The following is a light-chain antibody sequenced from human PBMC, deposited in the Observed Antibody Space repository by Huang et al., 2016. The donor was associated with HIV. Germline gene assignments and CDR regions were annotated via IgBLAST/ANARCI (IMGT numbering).Light chain of an antibody. J-gene: IGKJ1*01. CDR3: QQSFSVPRT. V-gene: IGKV1-39*01. Sequence: DIQMTQSPPSLSASVGERVPFTCRAEQNITKSLNWYQQKPGNAPNLLIYTVSTLESGFPSRFSGSGSGSRFTLNIGNLQPEDFATYYCQQSFSVPRTFG. CDR2: TVS. CDR1: QNITKS.